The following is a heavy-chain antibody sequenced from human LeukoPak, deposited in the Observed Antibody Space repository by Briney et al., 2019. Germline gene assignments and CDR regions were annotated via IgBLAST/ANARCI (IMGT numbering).Heavy chain of an antibody. CDR1: GFTFSSYS. V-gene: IGHV3-21*01. CDR2: ISSGSSFM. Sequence: GESLRLSCAASGFTFSSYSMNWVRQAPGKGLEWVSSISSGSSFMYYADSGKGRFTISRDNAKNSLYLQMNSLRAEDTAVYYCANLDFWSGYHLYYWGQGTLVTVSS. CDR3: ANLDFWSGYHLYY. J-gene: IGHJ4*02. D-gene: IGHD3-3*01.